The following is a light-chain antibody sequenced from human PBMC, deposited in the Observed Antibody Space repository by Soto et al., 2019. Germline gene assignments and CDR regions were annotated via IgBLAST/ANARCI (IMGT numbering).Light chain of an antibody. CDR2: GVT. Sequence: QSALTQPASVSGSPGQSITISCTGTSNDVGGYNYVAWYQQHPGKAPKLMIYGVTNRPSGISNRFSGSKSGNTASLTISGLQAEDEADYYCSSYTSSSTLGVFGGGTKLTVL. CDR1: SNDVGGYNY. CDR3: SSYTSSSTLGV. J-gene: IGLJ3*02. V-gene: IGLV2-14*01.